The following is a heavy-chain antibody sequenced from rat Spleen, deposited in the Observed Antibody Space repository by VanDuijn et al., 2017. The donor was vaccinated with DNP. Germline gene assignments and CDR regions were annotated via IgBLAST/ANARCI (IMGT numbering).Heavy chain of an antibody. CDR1: GYSITSNY. J-gene: IGHJ4*01. CDR2: ISYSGST. D-gene: IGHD1-9*01. V-gene: IGHV3-1*01. Sequence: EVQLQESGPGLVKPSQSLSLTCSVTGYSITSNYWGWIRKFPGNKMEWMGYISYSGSTGYNPFLKSRISITRDTSKNQFFLQLNSVTTEDIATYYCAKDRDYGYTSYYYVMDAWGQGASVTVSS. CDR3: AKDRDYGYTSYYYVMDA.